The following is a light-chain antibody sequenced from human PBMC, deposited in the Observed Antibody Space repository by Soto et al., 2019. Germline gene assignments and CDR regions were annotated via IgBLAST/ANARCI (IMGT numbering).Light chain of an antibody. Sequence: QSGLTQPGPLSGAPWPSITNSCAWTSNAIGAYNFVSWYQQHPGKAPKLMIYNVNNRPSGFSSRFAGSKSGNTASLTISGLRAEDEADYYCSSYAGSNNFVFGTGTKVTVL. CDR2: NVN. CDR3: SSYAGSNNFV. CDR1: SNAIGAYNF. V-gene: IGLV2-14*03. J-gene: IGLJ1*01.